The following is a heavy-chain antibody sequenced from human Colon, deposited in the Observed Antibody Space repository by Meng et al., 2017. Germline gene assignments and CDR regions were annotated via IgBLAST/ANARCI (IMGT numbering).Heavy chain of an antibody. Sequence: GESLKISCAASGFTFTSYDMNWVRQAPGKGLEWVAYISKTGDTIYNAYSAKVRFTISRDNDKSSLFLQMNSLRAEDTAVYYCATSDFDYYYFKYWGQGALVTVSS. V-gene: IGHV3-48*03. J-gene: IGHJ4*02. CDR3: ATSDFDYYYFKY. CDR2: ISKTGDTI. D-gene: IGHD3-3*01. CDR1: GFTFTSYD.